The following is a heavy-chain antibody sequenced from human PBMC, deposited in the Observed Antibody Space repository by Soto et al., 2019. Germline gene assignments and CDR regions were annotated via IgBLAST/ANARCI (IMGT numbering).Heavy chain of an antibody. V-gene: IGHV1-18*04. CDR3: ATDERDDCSSVNCHYFDH. CDR1: GITYG. D-gene: IGHD2-15*01. J-gene: IGHJ4*02. CDR2: ISLHNGDT. Sequence: QVHLEQSGPEVKKPGASVKVSCKATGITYGIRWVRQAPGQGLEWIGWISLHNGDTNNAPNLQGRITMTTDTSTNTAYMELRSVRSDDTAVYYCATDERDDCSSVNCHYFDHWGQGSLVTVSS.